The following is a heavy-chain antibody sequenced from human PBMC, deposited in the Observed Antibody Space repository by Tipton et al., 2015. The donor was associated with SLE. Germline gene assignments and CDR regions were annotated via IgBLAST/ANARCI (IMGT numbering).Heavy chain of an antibody. V-gene: IGHV4-34*01. CDR2: INHSGST. Sequence: TLSLTCTVSGGSISSYYWSWIRQPPGKGLEWIGEINHSGSTNYNPSLKSRVTISVDTSKNQFSLKLSSVTAADTAVYYCARDRTYYFDYWGQGTLVTVSS. CDR1: GGSISSYY. J-gene: IGHJ4*02. D-gene: IGHD2-8*01. CDR3: ARDRTYYFDY.